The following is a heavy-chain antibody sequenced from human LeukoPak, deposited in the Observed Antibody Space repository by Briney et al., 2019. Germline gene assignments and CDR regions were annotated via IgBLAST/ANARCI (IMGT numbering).Heavy chain of an antibody. Sequence: SDTLSLTCAVSGYSISSSNWWGWIRQPPGKGLEWIGYIYYSGSTYYNPSFKSRVTMSVDTSKNQFSLKLSSVTAVDTAVYYCARVRGVFPYWYFDLWGRGTLVTVSS. CDR3: ARVRGVFPYWYFDL. V-gene: IGHV4-28*03. CDR1: GYSISSSNW. CDR2: IYYSGST. D-gene: IGHD3-10*01. J-gene: IGHJ2*01.